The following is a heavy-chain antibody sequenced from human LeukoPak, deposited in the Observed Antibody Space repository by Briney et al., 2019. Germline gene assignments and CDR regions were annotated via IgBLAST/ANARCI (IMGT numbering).Heavy chain of an antibody. CDR2: INPNSGGT. D-gene: IGHD2-15*01. Sequence: ATVKVSCKASGYTFTGYYMHWVRQAPGQGLEWMGWINPNSGGTNYAQKFQGRVTMTRDTSISTAYMELSRLRSDDTAVYYCARGPVAATPGFCDYWGQGTLVTVSS. J-gene: IGHJ4*02. CDR1: GYTFTGYY. V-gene: IGHV1-2*02. CDR3: ARGPVAATPGFCDY.